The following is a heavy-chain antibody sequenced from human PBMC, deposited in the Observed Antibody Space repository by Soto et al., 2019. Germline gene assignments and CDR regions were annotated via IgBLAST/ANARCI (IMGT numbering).Heavy chain of an antibody. V-gene: IGHV4-30-4*01. CDR3: ARDCFFDWLSNTNWFDP. J-gene: IGHJ5*02. CDR1: GGSINNGDYY. Sequence: QVQLQESGPGLVKPSQTLSLTCSVSGGSINNGDYYWSWIRQPPGKGLEWIGYINYSGSTYYNTSLKSRITMSVDTSKIQFSLNVSSVTAADTAIYYCARDCFFDWLSNTNWFDPWGQGTLVTVSS. D-gene: IGHD3-9*01. CDR2: INYSGST.